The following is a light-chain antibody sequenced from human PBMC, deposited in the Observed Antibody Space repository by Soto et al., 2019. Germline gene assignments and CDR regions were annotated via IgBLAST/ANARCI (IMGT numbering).Light chain of an antibody. V-gene: IGKV1-39*01. Sequence: DIQMTQSPSSLSASIGDRVTISCQASQNIDNYLNWYQHKPGKAPKLLIYATSTLQSGVPARFSGSGSGTEFTLTISTLQAEDFATYFCQESYSTPAVSFGGGTKVDIK. CDR2: ATS. CDR1: QNIDNY. CDR3: QESYSTPAVS. J-gene: IGKJ4*01.